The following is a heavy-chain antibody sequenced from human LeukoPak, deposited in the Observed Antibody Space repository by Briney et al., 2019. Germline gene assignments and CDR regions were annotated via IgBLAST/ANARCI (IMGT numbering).Heavy chain of an antibody. CDR1: GGTFSSYA. CDR3: AIGEDGYSSGWYLPYY. CDR2: IIPIFGTA. Sequence: SVKVSCKASGGTFSSYAISWVRQAPGLGLEWMGGIIPIFGTANYAQKFRGRVTITTDESTSTAYMELSSLRSEDTAVYYCAIGEDGYSSGWYLPYYWGQGTLVTVSS. D-gene: IGHD6-19*01. V-gene: IGHV1-69*05. J-gene: IGHJ4*02.